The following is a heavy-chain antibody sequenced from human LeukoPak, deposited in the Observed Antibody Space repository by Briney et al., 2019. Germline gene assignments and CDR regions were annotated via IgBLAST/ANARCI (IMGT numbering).Heavy chain of an antibody. V-gene: IGHV1-69*05. D-gene: IGHD3-22*01. J-gene: IGHJ4*02. CDR3: ATTPGYYYDSSGSIDY. CDR1: GGTFSSYA. CDR2: IIPIFGTA. Sequence: GASVKVSCKASGGTFSSYAISWVRQAPGQGLEWMGGIIPIFGTANYAQKFQGRVTITTDESTSTAYMELSSLRSEDTAVYYCATTPGYYYDSSGSIDYWGQGTLVTVSS.